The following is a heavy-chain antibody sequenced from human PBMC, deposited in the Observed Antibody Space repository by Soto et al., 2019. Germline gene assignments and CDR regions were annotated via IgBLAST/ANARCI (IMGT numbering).Heavy chain of an antibody. CDR3: ASSYYYDSSGYSSLYYYYGMDI. Sequence: GASVKVXCKASGYTXTSYAMHWVRQAPGQRLEWMGWINAGNGNTKYSQMFQGRVTITRDTSASTAYMELSSLRSEDTAVYYCASSYYYDSSGYSSLYYYYGMDIWGQGTTVTVSS. J-gene: IGHJ6*02. CDR1: GYTXTSYA. V-gene: IGHV1-3*01. CDR2: INAGNGNT. D-gene: IGHD3-22*01.